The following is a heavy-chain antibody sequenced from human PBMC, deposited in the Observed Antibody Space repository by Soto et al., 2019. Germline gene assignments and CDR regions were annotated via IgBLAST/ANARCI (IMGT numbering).Heavy chain of an antibody. Sequence: QVQLVQSGAEVKKPGASVKVSCKASGYTFTSYDINWVRQATGQGLEWMGWMNPNSGNTGYAQKFQGRVTMTRNSSRSTAYMELSSLRSEDTAVYYCARGGDSYGYYYCYGMDGWGQGTTVTVSS. D-gene: IGHD5-18*01. CDR2: MNPNSGNT. J-gene: IGHJ6*02. CDR1: GYTFTSYD. V-gene: IGHV1-8*01. CDR3: ARGGDSYGYYYCYGMDG.